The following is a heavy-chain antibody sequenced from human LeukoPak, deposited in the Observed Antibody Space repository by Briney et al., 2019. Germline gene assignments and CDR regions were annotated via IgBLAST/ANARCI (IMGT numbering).Heavy chain of an antibody. Sequence: ASVKVSCKASGYTFTSYGISWVRQAPGQGLEWMGWISAYNGNTNYAQKLQGRVTTTTDTSTSTAYMELRSLRSDDTAVYYCARDRSDSSGYYFPLDYWGQGTLVTVSS. CDR1: GYTFTSYG. CDR3: ARDRSDSSGYYFPLDY. CDR2: ISAYNGNT. J-gene: IGHJ4*02. D-gene: IGHD3-22*01. V-gene: IGHV1-18*01.